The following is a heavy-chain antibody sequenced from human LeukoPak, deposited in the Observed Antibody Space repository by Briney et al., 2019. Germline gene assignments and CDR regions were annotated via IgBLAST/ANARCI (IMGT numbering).Heavy chain of an antibody. CDR1: GFTFSSYS. J-gene: IGHJ3*02. CDR3: TTPGYSYGPDAFDI. V-gene: IGHV3-48*01. Sequence: GGSLRLSCAASGFTFSSYSMNWVRQAPGKGLEWVSYISSSSSTIYYADSVKGRFTISRDNAKNSLYLQMNSLRAEDTAVYYCTTPGYSYGPDAFDIWGQGTMVTVSS. D-gene: IGHD5-18*01. CDR2: ISSSSSTI.